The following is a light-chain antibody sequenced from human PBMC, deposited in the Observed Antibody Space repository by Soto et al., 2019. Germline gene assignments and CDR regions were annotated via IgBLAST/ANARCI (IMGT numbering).Light chain of an antibody. CDR2: GVS. Sequence: EIVLTQSPGTLSLSPGERATLSCRASQSVSSSYLAWYQQKPGQAPRLLIYGVSSRATGIPDRFSGSGSGTDFTLTISRLEPEEFAVYYCQQYGSSPTTFGQGTKVEIK. CDR3: QQYGSSPTT. CDR1: QSVSSSY. J-gene: IGKJ1*01. V-gene: IGKV3-20*01.